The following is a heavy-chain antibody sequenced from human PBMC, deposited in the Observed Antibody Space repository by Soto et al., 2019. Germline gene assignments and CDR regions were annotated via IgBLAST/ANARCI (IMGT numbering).Heavy chain of an antibody. CDR2: IDPSDSYT. D-gene: IGHD3-22*01. Sequence: PGESLKISCKGSGYSFTSYWISWVRQMPGKGLEWMGRIDPSDSYTNYSPSFQGHVTISADKSISTAYLQWSSLRAEDTAVYYCARAPYYYDSHGYWAYWGQGTLVTVSS. V-gene: IGHV5-10-1*01. CDR1: GYSFTSYW. J-gene: IGHJ4*02. CDR3: ARAPYYYDSHGYWAY.